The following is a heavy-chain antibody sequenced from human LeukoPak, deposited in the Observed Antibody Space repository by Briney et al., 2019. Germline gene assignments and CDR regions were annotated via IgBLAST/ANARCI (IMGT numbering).Heavy chain of an antibody. Sequence: GGSLRLSCAGSGFSFSSYSMNWVRQAPGKGLEWVSSISSSSSYIYYADSVKGRFTISRDNAKNSLYLQMNSLRAEDTAVYYCARDGGYSYGSFDYWGQGTLVTVSS. J-gene: IGHJ4*02. V-gene: IGHV3-21*01. CDR3: ARDGGYSYGSFDY. CDR2: ISSSSSYI. CDR1: GFSFSSYS. D-gene: IGHD5-18*01.